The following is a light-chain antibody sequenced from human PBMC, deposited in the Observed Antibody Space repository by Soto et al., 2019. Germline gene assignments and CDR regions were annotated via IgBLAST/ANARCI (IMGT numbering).Light chain of an antibody. Sequence: DIQMTQSPSTLSASVGDRVTITCRASQSIDNWLAWYQQKPGKGPNPQNFAASILLRGVPSRFGGGGSGKEFIITISRLQADDYTTFYRQRYSTAWTFGQGTKVDI. J-gene: IGKJ1*01. V-gene: IGKV1-5*01. CDR3: QRYSTAWT. CDR1: QSIDNW. CDR2: AAS.